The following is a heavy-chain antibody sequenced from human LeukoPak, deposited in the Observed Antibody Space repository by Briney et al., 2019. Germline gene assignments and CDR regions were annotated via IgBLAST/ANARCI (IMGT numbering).Heavy chain of an antibody. Sequence: PGGSLRLSCAASGFTFSSYWMSWVRQAPGKGLEWVANIKQDGSEKYYVDSVKGRFTISRDNAKSSLYLQMNSLRAEDTAVYYCAGGVSYGLDGYYYGMDVWGQGTTVTVSS. CDR2: IKQDGSEK. CDR3: AGGVSYGLDGYYYGMDV. CDR1: GFTFSSYW. V-gene: IGHV3-7*04. J-gene: IGHJ6*02. D-gene: IGHD5-18*01.